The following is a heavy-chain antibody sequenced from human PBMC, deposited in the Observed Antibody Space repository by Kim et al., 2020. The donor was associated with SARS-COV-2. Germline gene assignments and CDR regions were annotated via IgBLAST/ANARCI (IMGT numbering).Heavy chain of an antibody. J-gene: IGHJ5*02. D-gene: IGHD3-10*01. CDR3: ARDDGFGTGSFYSS. Sequence: YYPSRKSRVAISVDTSNNQISLKLSSVTAADTGVYYCARDDGFGTGSFYSSWGQGILVTVSS. V-gene: IGHV4-61*02.